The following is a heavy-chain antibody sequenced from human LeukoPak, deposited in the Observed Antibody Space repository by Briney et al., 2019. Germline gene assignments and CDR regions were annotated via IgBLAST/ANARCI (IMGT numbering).Heavy chain of an antibody. CDR3: ARGIAVAGTDY. D-gene: IGHD6-19*01. Sequence: SETLSLTCTVSGGSISSGGYYWSWIRQHPGKGLEWIGYIYYSGSTYYNPSLKSRVTISVDTSKNQFSLKLSSVTAADTAVHYCARGIAVAGTDYWGQGTLVTVSS. CDR1: GGSISSGGYY. V-gene: IGHV4-31*03. J-gene: IGHJ4*02. CDR2: IYYSGST.